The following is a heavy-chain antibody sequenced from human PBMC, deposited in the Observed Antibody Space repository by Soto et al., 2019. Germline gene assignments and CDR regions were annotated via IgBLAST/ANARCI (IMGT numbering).Heavy chain of an antibody. CDR2: ISSSSSTI. J-gene: IGHJ4*02. D-gene: IGHD4-17*01. Sequence: EVQLVESGGGLVQPGGSLRLSCAASGFTFSSYSMNWVRQAPGMGLEGVSYISSSSSTIYYADSLKGRFTIARDNAKNSLSLQMNSLRAEDTAVYYCARDLNYGLFDYWGQGTLVTVSS. CDR3: ARDLNYGLFDY. V-gene: IGHV3-48*01. CDR1: GFTFSSYS.